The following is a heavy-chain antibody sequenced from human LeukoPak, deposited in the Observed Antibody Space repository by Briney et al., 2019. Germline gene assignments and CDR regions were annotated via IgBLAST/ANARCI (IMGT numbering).Heavy chain of an antibody. Sequence: SETLSLTCTVSGGSISSSSYYWGWIRQPPGKGLEWIGSIYYSGSTYYNPSLKSRVTISVDTSKNQFSLKLSSVTAADTAVYYCARAPSITMVRGVRAVTHYYYMDVWGKGTTVTISS. CDR1: GGSISSSSYY. CDR2: IYYSGST. D-gene: IGHD3-10*01. CDR3: ARAPSITMVRGVRAVTHYYYMDV. J-gene: IGHJ6*03. V-gene: IGHV4-39*07.